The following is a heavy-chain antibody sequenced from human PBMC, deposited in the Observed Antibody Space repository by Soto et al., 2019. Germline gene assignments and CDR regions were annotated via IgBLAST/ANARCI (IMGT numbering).Heavy chain of an antibody. CDR3: APRDYGGSSHHYLDY. D-gene: IGHD4-17*01. V-gene: IGHV1-69*12. CDR2: IIPIFGTA. Sequence: QVQLVQSGAEVKKPGSSVKVSCKASGGTFSSYAISWVRQAPGQGLEWMGGIIPIFGTANYAQKFQGRVTITADASTTTAYMELSGLRTEYTAVYYCAPRDYGGSSHHYLDYWGQGTLVTVST. CDR1: GGTFSSYA. J-gene: IGHJ4*02.